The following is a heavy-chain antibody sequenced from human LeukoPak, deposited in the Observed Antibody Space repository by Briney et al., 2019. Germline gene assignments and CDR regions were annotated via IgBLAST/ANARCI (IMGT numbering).Heavy chain of an antibody. CDR3: ARDREAVDTKAWYFDY. CDR2: ISSSGSTI. CDR1: GFTFSSYE. Sequence: GGPLRLSCAASGFTFSSYEMNWVRQAPGKGLEWVSYISSSGSTIYYADSVKGRFTISRDNAKNSLYLQMNSLRAEDTAVYHCARDREAVDTKAWYFDYWGQGTLVTVSS. J-gene: IGHJ4*02. D-gene: IGHD6-19*01. V-gene: IGHV3-48*03.